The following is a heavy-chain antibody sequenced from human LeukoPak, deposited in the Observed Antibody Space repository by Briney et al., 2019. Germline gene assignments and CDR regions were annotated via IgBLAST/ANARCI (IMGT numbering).Heavy chain of an antibody. V-gene: IGHV3-30*02. J-gene: IGHJ6*03. CDR3: AKDRGAPYYYYMDV. Sequence: PGGALRLSCAASGVNFNGVGMHWVCQAPGKGLEWVAFVLYDGSVEYYADSVKGRFTISRDNSKSTLYLEMNSLRPEDTAVYYCAKDRGAPYYYYMDVWGKGTTVTISS. CDR2: VLYDGSVE. CDR1: GVNFNGVG. D-gene: IGHD4-17*01.